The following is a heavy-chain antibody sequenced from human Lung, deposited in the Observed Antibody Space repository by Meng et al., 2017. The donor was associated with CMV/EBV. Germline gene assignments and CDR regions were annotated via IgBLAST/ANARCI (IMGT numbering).Heavy chain of an antibody. J-gene: IGHJ6*02. CDR2: ISGSGGST. V-gene: IGHV3-23*01. D-gene: IGHD5-18*01. CDR1: GFIFGDFW. CDR3: ARVLTAHHYYGMDV. Sequence: SCEGCGFIFGDFWMNWVRQAPGKGLEWVSAISGSGGSTYYADSVKGRFTISRDNSKNTLYLQMNSLRAEDTAVYYCARVLTAHHYYGMDVWGQGTTVTVSS.